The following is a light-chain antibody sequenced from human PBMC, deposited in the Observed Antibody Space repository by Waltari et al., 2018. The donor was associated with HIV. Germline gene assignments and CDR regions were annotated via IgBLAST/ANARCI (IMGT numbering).Light chain of an antibody. CDR3: CSSAGRYTFV. Sequence: QPPLTPSRSVSGSPGQSLPISCTGTSNDVGAYNTVSWYQQHPGRAPKPLIFDRNRRPSGVPDRFSGSKSGNTASLTISGLQAEDEADYYCCSSAGRYTFVFGTGTKVTVL. V-gene: IGLV2-11*01. CDR2: DRN. J-gene: IGLJ1*01. CDR1: SNDVGAYNT.